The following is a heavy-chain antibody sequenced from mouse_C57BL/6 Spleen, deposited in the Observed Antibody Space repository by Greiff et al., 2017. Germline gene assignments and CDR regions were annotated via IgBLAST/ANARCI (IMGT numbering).Heavy chain of an antibody. CDR3: AREAITSYAMGY. CDR1: GYAFTNYL. J-gene: IGHJ4*01. V-gene: IGHV1-54*01. CDR2: INPGSGGT. Sequence: QVQLQQSGAELVRPGTSVKVSCKASGYAFTNYLIEWVKQRPGQGLEWIGVINPGSGGTNYNEEFKGKATLTADKSSSTAYMQLSSLTSEDSAVYVCAREAITSYAMGYWGQVTSVTVSS. D-gene: IGHD1-1*01.